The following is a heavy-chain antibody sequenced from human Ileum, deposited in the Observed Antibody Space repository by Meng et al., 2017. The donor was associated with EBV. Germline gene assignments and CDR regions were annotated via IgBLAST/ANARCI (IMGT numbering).Heavy chain of an antibody. Sequence: QDRLQEAGPGLVKPSGPPALTCSVPNGSTTRDYWTWVRQPPGKGLEWIGYIYYTGSTNYNPSLKSRVTISLDTSKNQFSLNLSSVTAADTAVYFCARVSGMVRGVPPRRFDYWGQGTLVTVSS. V-gene: IGHV4-59*01. CDR2: IYYTGST. D-gene: IGHD3-10*01. CDR1: NGSTTRDY. CDR3: ARVSGMVRGVPPRRFDY. J-gene: IGHJ4*02.